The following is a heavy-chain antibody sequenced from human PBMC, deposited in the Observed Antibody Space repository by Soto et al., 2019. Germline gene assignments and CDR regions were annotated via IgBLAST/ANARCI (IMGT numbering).Heavy chain of an antibody. D-gene: IGHD6-13*01. J-gene: IGHJ5*02. CDR3: AHRRGAAAAFDP. CDR2: IYWDDDK. Sequence: QITLKESGPTLVKPTQTLTLTCTFSGFSLSTSGVGVGWIRQPPGKALEGLALIYWDDDKRYSPSLKSRLTITKDTSKNQVDLTMTNMDPVDTATYYCAHRRGAAAAFDPWGQGTLVTVSS. CDR1: GFSLSTSGVG. V-gene: IGHV2-5*02.